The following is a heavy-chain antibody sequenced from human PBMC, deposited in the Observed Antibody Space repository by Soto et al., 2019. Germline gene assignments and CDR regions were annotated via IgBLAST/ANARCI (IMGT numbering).Heavy chain of an antibody. CDR2: INHSGSA. D-gene: IGHD1-26*01. Sequence: SQARSHTYGVYAGSFRAEIWTWFRHTPGKGLQWIGQINHSGSANYNPSLKSRVTISVHTSNSQFSLGLSSVTAADTAVYYCARCLITGSQYSGGCYYFASWGQAPQGX. V-gene: IGHV4-34*01. J-gene: IGHJ4*02. CDR1: AGSFRAEI. CDR3: ARCLITGSQYSGGCYYFAS.